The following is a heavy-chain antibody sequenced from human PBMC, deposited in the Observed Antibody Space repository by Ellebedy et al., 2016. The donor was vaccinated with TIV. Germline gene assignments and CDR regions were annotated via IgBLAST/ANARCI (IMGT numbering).Heavy chain of an antibody. CDR3: ARGLSDYGDIKLDY. CDR1: GFTFSTYW. D-gene: IGHD4-17*01. Sequence: GESLKISCAASGFTFSTYWMNWVRQAPGKGLEWVANIKQDGGDKNYVDSVKGRFTISRDNAKKSVYLQMNSLRGEDTAVYYCARGLSDYGDIKLDYWGQGALVTVSS. J-gene: IGHJ4*02. CDR2: IKQDGGDK. V-gene: IGHV3-7*03.